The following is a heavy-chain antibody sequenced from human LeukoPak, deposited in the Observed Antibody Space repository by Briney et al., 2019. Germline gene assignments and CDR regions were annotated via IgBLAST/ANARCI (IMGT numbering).Heavy chain of an antibody. Sequence: SETLSLTCSVSGGSISSGYYYWTWIRQHPGTGLEWIGYIYSSGSTHYNPSLKSRSTISVDTSKNQFSLKLTSVTAADTAVYFCAYGDFKNWFDPWGQGILVTVSS. V-gene: IGHV4-31*02. CDR3: AYGDFKNWFDP. CDR1: GGSISSGYYY. CDR2: IYSSGST. D-gene: IGHD4-17*01. J-gene: IGHJ5*02.